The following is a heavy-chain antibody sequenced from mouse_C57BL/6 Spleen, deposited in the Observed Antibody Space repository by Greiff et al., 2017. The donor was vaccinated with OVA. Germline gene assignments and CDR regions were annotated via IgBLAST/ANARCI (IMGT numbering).Heavy chain of an antibody. D-gene: IGHD1-1*01. V-gene: IGHV14-3*01. CDR2: IDPANGNT. CDR3: ASPDYYGSSGFAD. J-gene: IGHJ3*01. CDR1: GFNIKNTY. Sequence: VQLQQSVAELVRPGASVKLSCTASGFNIKNTYMHWVKQRPEQGLEWLGRIDPANGNTKYAPKFQGKATLTADTSSNTAYLQLSSLTTEDTAVYYCASPDYYGSSGFADWGQGTLVTVSA.